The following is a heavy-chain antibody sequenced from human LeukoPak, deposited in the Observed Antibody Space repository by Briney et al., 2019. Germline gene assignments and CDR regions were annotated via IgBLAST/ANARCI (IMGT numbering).Heavy chain of an antibody. D-gene: IGHD3-16*01. CDR3: ARARGGRSYFDY. V-gene: IGHV1-46*01. CDR1: GYTFTSYY. Sequence: ASVKVSCKASGYTFTSYYMHWVRQAPGQGLEWMGIINPSGGSTSYAQRFQGRVTMTRDTSTSTVYMELSSLRSEDTAVHYCARARGGRSYFDYWGQGTLVTVSS. J-gene: IGHJ4*02. CDR2: INPSGGST.